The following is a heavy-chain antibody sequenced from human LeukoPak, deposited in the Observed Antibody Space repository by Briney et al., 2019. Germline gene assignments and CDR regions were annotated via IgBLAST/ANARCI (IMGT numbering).Heavy chain of an antibody. D-gene: IGHD4-17*01. J-gene: IGHJ3*02. CDR2: INYSGSA. V-gene: IGHV4-59*08. Sequence: SETLSLTCTVSGGSLSSYYFSWIRQSPGKGLEWIAYINYSGSASYNPSPKSRVTMSVDTSKQFSLSLSSVTAGDTAVYYCARHNYDDYVFDIWGQGTKVTVSS. CDR3: ARHNYDDYVFDI. CDR1: GGSLSSYY.